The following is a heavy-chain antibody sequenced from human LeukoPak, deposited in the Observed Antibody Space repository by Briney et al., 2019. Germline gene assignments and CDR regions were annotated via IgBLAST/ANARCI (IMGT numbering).Heavy chain of an antibody. V-gene: IGHV3-21*01. D-gene: IGHD3-10*01. CDR1: GSTFSSYS. CDR3: ARVLYGSAQFHPYFDF. CDR2: ISSSSSYI. Sequence: GRSLRLSCAASGSTFSSYSMNWVRQAPGKGLEWVSSISSSSSYIYYADSVKGRFTISRDNAKNSLYLQMNSLRAEDTAVYYCARVLYGSAQFHPYFDFWGQGTLVTVSS. J-gene: IGHJ4*02.